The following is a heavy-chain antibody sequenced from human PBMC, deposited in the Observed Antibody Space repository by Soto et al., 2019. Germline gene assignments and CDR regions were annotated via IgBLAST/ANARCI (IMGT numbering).Heavy chain of an antibody. CDR2: MNPNSGNT. V-gene: IGHV1-8*01. CDR3: ARGHLYSGYDPSYYYYGMDV. CDR1: GYTFTRYD. J-gene: IGHJ6*02. Sequence: ASVKVSFKVSGYTFTRYDINWLRQATGQGLEWMGWMNPNSGNTGYAQKFQGRVTMTRNTSISTAYMELSSLRSEDTAVYYCARGHLYSGYDPSYYYYGMDVWGQGTTVTVSS. D-gene: IGHD5-12*01.